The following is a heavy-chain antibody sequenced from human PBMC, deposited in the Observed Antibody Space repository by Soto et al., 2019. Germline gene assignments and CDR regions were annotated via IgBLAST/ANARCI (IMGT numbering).Heavy chain of an antibody. J-gene: IGHJ2*01. CDR2: ISESGHHT. Sequence: DVQLLESGGGLVEPGGSLTLSCAASGFPSSTYAVNWVRQAPGKGPEWVSTISESGHHTHYADSVKGRFTISRDKSKNTLYLQMNSLRVDDTAIYYCTKSDGCGGGACYTGTYYYFDVWGRGTLVTVSS. D-gene: IGHD3-16*02. CDR1: GFPSSTYA. CDR3: TKSDGCGGGACYTGTYYYFDV. V-gene: IGHV3-23*01.